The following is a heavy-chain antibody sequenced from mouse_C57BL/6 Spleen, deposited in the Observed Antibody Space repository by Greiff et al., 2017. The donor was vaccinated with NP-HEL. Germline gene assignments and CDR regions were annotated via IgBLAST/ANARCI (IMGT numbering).Heavy chain of an antibody. D-gene: IGHD1-1*01. Sequence: EVQLQQSGPELVKPGASVKISCKASGYSFTGYYMHWVKQSSEKSLEWIGEINPSTGGTSYNQKFKGKATLTVDKSSSTAYMQLKSLTSEDSAVYYCARHGSSLWYFDVWGTGTTVTVSS. J-gene: IGHJ1*03. CDR1: GYSFTGYY. V-gene: IGHV1-43*01. CDR2: INPSTGGT. CDR3: ARHGSSLWYFDV.